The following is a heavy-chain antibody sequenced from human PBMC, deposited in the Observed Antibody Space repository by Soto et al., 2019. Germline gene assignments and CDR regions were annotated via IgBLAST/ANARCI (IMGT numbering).Heavy chain of an antibody. CDR1: GYTFTTYE. CDR3: ARVGGQLFGDHGMDV. D-gene: IGHD3-10*01. V-gene: IGHV1-8*01. J-gene: IGHJ6*02. CDR2: MSPSSGNT. Sequence: QVQLVQSGAEVKKPGASVKVSCKASGYTFTTYEINWARQVPGQGLEWTGWMSPSSGNTGYVDQFRGRVTMTSNTSMTTAYMELSSLRSEDTAVYYCARVGGQLFGDHGMDVWGQGTTVTVSS.